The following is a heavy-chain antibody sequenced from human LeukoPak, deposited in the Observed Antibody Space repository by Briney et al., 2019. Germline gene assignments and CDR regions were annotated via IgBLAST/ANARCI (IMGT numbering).Heavy chain of an antibody. D-gene: IGHD2-21*02. CDR3: ARVGDCGGDCYSKYFDY. Sequence: SETLSLTCTVSGGSINSYYWSWIRQPPEKGLEWIGYIYYSGNTNSNPSLKSRVTISVDTSKNQFSLKLSSVTAADTAVYYCARVGDCGGDCYSKYFDYWGQGTLVTVSS. CDR1: GGSINSYY. CDR2: IYYSGNT. J-gene: IGHJ4*02. V-gene: IGHV4-59*01.